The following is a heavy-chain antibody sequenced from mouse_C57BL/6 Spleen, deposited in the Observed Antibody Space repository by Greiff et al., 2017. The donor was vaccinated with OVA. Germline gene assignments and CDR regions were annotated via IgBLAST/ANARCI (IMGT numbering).Heavy chain of an antibody. CDR1: GFSLTSYA. CDR2: IWTGGGT. J-gene: IGHJ4*01. CDR3: AIYEMGMDY. V-gene: IGHV2-9-1*01. Sequence: VQVVESGPGLVAPSQSLSITCTVSGFSLTSYAISWVRQPPGKGLEWLGVIWTGGGTNYNSALKSRLSISRDNSKSQVFLKMNSLQTDDTARYYCAIYEMGMDYWGQGTSVTVSS. D-gene: IGHD2-3*01.